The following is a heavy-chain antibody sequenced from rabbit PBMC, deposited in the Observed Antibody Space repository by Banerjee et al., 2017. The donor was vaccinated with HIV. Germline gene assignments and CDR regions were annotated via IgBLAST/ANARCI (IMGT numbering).Heavy chain of an antibody. CDR3: ARTYDYINGAYATSL. J-gene: IGHJ3*01. CDR1: GIDFSSYG. V-gene: IGHV1S45*01. Sequence: QEQLVESGGGLVTLGGSLKLSCKASGIDFSSYGISWVRQAPGKGLEWIGCIYTGSSGSTYYATWAKGRFTISKTSSTTVTLQLNSLTAADTATYFCARTYDYINGAYATSLWGQGTLVTVS. CDR2: IYTGSSGST. D-gene: IGHD6-1*01.